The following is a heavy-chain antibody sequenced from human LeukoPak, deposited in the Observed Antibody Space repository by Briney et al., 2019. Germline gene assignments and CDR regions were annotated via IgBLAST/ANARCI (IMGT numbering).Heavy chain of an antibody. Sequence: GASVKVSCKASGYTFTGYYMHWVRQAPGQGLEWMGWINPNSGGTNYAQKFQGRVTMTRDTSISTAYMELSRLRSDDTAAYYCAGDRGGIQLWLLIDYWGQGTLVTVSS. CDR2: INPNSGGT. J-gene: IGHJ4*02. D-gene: IGHD5-18*01. CDR1: GYTFTGYY. V-gene: IGHV1-2*02. CDR3: AGDRGGIQLWLLIDY.